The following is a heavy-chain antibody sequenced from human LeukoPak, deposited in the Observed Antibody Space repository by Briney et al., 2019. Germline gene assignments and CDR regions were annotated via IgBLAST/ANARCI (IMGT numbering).Heavy chain of an antibody. CDR3: AKGGGRPKGDAFDI. Sequence: GRSLSLSCAASGFTFSTYGMTWVRQDPGKGLECLSTIFPDGGDTYHADSVKGRFSISRDNSKNMLYLQMNSLRAEDTAVYYCAKGGGRPKGDAFDIWGQGTMVTVSS. J-gene: IGHJ3*02. D-gene: IGHD1-26*01. CDR2: IFPDGGDT. CDR1: GFTFSTYG. V-gene: IGHV3-23*01.